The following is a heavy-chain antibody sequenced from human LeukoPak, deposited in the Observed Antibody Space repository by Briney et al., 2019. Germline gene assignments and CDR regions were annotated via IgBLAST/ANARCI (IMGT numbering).Heavy chain of an antibody. V-gene: IGHV4-59*08. J-gene: IGHJ4*02. CDR1: GGSISTYY. Sequence: SETLSLTCTVSGGSISTYYWSWIRQPPGKGLEWIGYIYYSGSTNYNPSLKSRVTISVDTSKRQVSLKVNSVTAADTAVYYCARRYSSGWRFDYWGQGTLVTVSS. CDR3: ARRYSSGWRFDY. D-gene: IGHD6-19*01. CDR2: IYYSGST.